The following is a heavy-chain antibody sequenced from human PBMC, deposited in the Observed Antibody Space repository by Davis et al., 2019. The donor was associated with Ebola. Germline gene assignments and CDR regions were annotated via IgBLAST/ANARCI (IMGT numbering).Heavy chain of an antibody. V-gene: IGHV3-48*03. Sequence: GGSLRLSCAASGFTFSNYEMNWVRQAPGKGLEWVSYISSSGSTIYYADSVKGRFTISRDNAKNSLYLQMNSLRAEDTAVYYCARAQPPYYDFWSGYPRGYGMDVWGQGTTVTVSS. D-gene: IGHD3-3*01. CDR3: ARAQPPYYDFWSGYPRGYGMDV. CDR1: GFTFSNYE. J-gene: IGHJ6*02. CDR2: ISSSGSTI.